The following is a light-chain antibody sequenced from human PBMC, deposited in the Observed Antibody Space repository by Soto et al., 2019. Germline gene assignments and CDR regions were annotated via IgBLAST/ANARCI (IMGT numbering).Light chain of an antibody. CDR1: QSVSSY. V-gene: IGKV3-11*01. CDR2: DAS. J-gene: IGKJ5*01. Sequence: EIVLTQSPATLSFAPGERATLSFRASQSVSSYLAWYQQKPGQAPRLLIHDASNRATGIPARFSGSGSGTDFTLTISSLEPEDFAVYYCQQRSNWPSITFGQGTRLEI. CDR3: QQRSNWPSIT.